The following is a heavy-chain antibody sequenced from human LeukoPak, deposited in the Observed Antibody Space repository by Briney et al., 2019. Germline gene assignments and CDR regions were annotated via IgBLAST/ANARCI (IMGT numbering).Heavy chain of an antibody. V-gene: IGHV4-34*01. CDR3: ARGRRYCTNGVCYYYYYGMDV. J-gene: IGHJ6*02. CDR1: GGSFSGYY. D-gene: IGHD2-8*01. CDR2: INHSGST. Sequence: KPSETLSLTCAVYGGSFSGYYWSWIRQPPGKGLEWIGEINHSGSTNYNPSLKSRVTISVDTSKNQFSLKLSSVTAADTAVYYCARGRRYCTNGVCYYYYYGMDVWGQGTTVTVSS.